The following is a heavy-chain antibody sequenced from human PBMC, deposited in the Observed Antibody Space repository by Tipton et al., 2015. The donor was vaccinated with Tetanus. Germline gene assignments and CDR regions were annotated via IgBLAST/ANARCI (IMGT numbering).Heavy chain of an antibody. V-gene: IGHV4-30-2*02. D-gene: IGHD3-10*01. Sequence: TLSLTCGVSGVSIRNGGYSWSWIRQPPGKGLEWIGYTYHTGGTYYNPPLKSRVTISVDRSNNQFSLRLTSVTAADTAVYSCAGGLVRWYEPWGRGTLVSVSS. CDR3: AGGLVRWYEP. J-gene: IGHJ5*02. CDR1: GVSIRNGGYS. CDR2: TYHTGGT.